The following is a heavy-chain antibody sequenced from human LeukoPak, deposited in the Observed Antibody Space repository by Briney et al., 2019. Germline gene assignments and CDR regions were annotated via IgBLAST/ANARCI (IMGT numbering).Heavy chain of an antibody. D-gene: IGHD5-18*01. CDR1: GYSFHSYD. CDR3: ARGSIKLWPHDAFDI. Sequence: ASVKVSCKASGYSFHSYDIKWVRQATGQGLEWMGWMNPNDGNTGYAQKSQGRGTMTRNTAICTAYMELSSLRAEDTAVYFCARGSIKLWPHDAFDIWGQGTMVTVSS. CDR2: MNPNDGNT. J-gene: IGHJ3*02. V-gene: IGHV1-8*01.